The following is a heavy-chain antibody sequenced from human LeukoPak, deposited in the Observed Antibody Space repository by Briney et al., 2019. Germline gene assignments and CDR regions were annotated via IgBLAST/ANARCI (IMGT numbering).Heavy chain of an antibody. CDR2: VYYSGTT. Sequence: SETLSLTCSVSGGSISLSYYYWGWIRQPPGKALEWIGSVYYSGTTSYNPSLKSRVTISVDMSKNHFSLRLSSVTAADTAMYYCARGTLYSGWSHYFDYWGQGSQVTVSS. V-gene: IGHV4-39*07. CDR3: ARGTLYSGWSHYFDY. J-gene: IGHJ4*02. D-gene: IGHD6-19*01. CDR1: GGSISLSYYY.